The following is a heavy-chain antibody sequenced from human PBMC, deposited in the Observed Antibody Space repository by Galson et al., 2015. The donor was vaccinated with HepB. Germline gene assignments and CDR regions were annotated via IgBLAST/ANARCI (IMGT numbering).Heavy chain of an antibody. V-gene: IGHV3-23*01. Sequence: SLRLSCAASGFTFSSYAMSWVRQAPGKGLEWVSAISGSGGSTYYADSVKGRFTISRDNSKNTLYLQMNSLRAEDTAVYYCAKYRYSSSTINNAFDIWGQGTMVTVSS. J-gene: IGHJ3*02. CDR1: GFTFSSYA. CDR3: AKYRYSSSTINNAFDI. CDR2: ISGSGGST. D-gene: IGHD6-13*01.